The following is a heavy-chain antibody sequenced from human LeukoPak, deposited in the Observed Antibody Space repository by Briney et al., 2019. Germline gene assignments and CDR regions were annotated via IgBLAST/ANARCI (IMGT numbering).Heavy chain of an antibody. CDR1: GYTFTSYG. Sequence: ASVKVSCKASGYTFTSYGISWVRQAPGQGLEWMGWISAYNGNTSYAQKFQGRVTMTRDTSTSTVYMELSSLRSEDTAVYYCARDRGGVDTAPYPYYYYGMDVWGQGTTVTVSS. CDR3: ARDRGGVDTAPYPYYYYGMDV. D-gene: IGHD5-18*01. V-gene: IGHV1-18*01. CDR2: ISAYNGNT. J-gene: IGHJ6*02.